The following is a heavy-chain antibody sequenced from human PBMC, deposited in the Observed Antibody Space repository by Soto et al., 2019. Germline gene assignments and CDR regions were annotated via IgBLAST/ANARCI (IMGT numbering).Heavy chain of an antibody. Sequence: SETLSLTCAVYGGSFSGYYWSWIRQPPGKGLEWIGEINPSGSTNYNPSLKSRVTISVDTSKNQFSLKLSSVTAADTAVYYCVRSVVYFLLYYFDYWGQGTLVTVSS. J-gene: IGHJ4*02. CDR3: VRSVVYFLLYYFDY. CDR2: INPSGST. CDR1: GGSFSGYY. V-gene: IGHV4-34*01. D-gene: IGHD1-26*01.